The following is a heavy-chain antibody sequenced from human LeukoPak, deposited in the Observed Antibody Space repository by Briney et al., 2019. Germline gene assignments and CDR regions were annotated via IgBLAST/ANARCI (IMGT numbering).Heavy chain of an antibody. D-gene: IGHD6-19*01. CDR2: IIPIFGTA. V-gene: IGHV1-69*13. J-gene: IGHJ5*02. CDR1: GGTFSSYA. CDR3: ARDPYSSGWKGWFDP. Sequence: SVKVSCKASGGTFSSYAISWVRQAPGQGLEWMGGIIPIFGTANYAQKFQGRVTITADESTSTAYMELSSLRSEDTAVYYCARDPYSSGWKGWFDPWGQGTLVTVSS.